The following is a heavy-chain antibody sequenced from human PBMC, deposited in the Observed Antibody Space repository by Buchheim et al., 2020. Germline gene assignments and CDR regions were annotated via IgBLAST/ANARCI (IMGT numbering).Heavy chain of an antibody. J-gene: IGHJ4*02. V-gene: IGHV4-34*02. CDR1: GGSFTFYY. CDR2: INHRGST. CDR3: ARGYDQYGTGFEY. Sequence: QVQLQQSGAGLLKPSETLSLTCAVSGGSFTFYYWSWIRQSPGKGLEWIGEINHRGSTKYNPSLKSRVTISVDTSKNQFSLELTSVTAADTAVYYCARGYDQYGTGFEYWGQGTL. D-gene: IGHD2/OR15-2a*01.